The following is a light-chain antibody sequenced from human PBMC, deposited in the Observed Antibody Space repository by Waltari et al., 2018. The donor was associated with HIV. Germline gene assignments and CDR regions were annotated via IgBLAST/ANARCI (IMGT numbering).Light chain of an antibody. J-gene: IGLJ1*01. CDR3: TSQTDRGTFV. V-gene: IGLV2-14*01. CDR2: QVR. CDR1: SSDVGAYNY. Sequence: QSALTQPASVSGSPGQSVTISCTGTSSDVGAYNYVSWYQQHPGKVPKLMIYQVRNRPSGISDRFSGSKSGNTASLIISGLQAEDEADYYCTSQTDRGTFVFGPGTKVTVL.